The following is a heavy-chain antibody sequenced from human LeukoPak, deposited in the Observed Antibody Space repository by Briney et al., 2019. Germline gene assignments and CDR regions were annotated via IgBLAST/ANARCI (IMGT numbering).Heavy chain of an antibody. V-gene: IGHV4-34*01. CDR1: GWYFSGYY. CDR2: INHSAST. J-gene: IGHJ6*03. CDR3: ASRGYDPNLDYYYYMDV. Sequence: TSETLSRNSAVYGWYFSGYYWSWIRHPPGNELEWIGKINHSASTNHKPSLKSLVTISVETTNKQFFLTLSSVTAADTAVYYYASRGYDPNLDYYYYMDVWGKGTTVTVSS. D-gene: IGHD5-12*01.